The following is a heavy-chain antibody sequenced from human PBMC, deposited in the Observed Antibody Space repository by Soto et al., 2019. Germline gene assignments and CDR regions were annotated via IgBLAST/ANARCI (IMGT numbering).Heavy chain of an antibody. J-gene: IGHJ6*02. D-gene: IGHD3-9*01. CDR2: IIPIFGTA. CDR1: GGTFSSYA. Sequence: SVKVSCKASGGTFSSYAISWVRQAPGQGLEWMGGIIPIFGTANYAQKFQGRVTITADKSTSTAYMELSSLRSEDTAVYYCASLLLRYFDWLSYETYYYYGMDVWGQGITVTVSS. CDR3: ASLLLRYFDWLSYETYYYYGMDV. V-gene: IGHV1-69*06.